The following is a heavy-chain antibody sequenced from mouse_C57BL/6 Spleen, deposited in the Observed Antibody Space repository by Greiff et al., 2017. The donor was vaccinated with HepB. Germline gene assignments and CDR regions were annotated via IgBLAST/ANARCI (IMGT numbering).Heavy chain of an antibody. CDR3: ARFSFVTTEVARRYYFDY. V-gene: IGHV14-2*01. J-gene: IGHJ2*01. Sequence: VQLQQSGAELVKPGASVKLSCTASGFNFKDYYMHWVKQRTEQGLEWIGRIDPEDGETNYAPKFQGKATITADTSSNTAYLQLSSLTSEDTAVYYCARFSFVTTEVARRYYFDYWGQGTTLTVSS. CDR1: GFNFKDYY. D-gene: IGHD1-1*01. CDR2: IDPEDGET.